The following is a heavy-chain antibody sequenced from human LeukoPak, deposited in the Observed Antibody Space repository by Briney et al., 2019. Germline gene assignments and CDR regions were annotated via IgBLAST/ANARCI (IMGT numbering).Heavy chain of an antibody. CDR1: GFTFSSFA. V-gene: IGHV3-48*01. J-gene: IGHJ4*02. Sequence: QPGGSLRLSCAASGFTFSSFAMSWVRQAPGKGLEWVSYISSSGSTIYYADSVKGRFTISRDNSKNTLYLQMNSLRAEDTAVYYCAKASTGIGELGEYYFDYWGQGTLVTVSS. CDR2: ISSSGSTI. CDR3: AKASTGIGELGEYYFDY. D-gene: IGHD3-10*01.